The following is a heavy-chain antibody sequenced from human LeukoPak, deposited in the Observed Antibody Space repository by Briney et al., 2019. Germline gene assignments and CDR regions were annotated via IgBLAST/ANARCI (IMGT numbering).Heavy chain of an antibody. Sequence: SQTLSLTCTVSGGSISSGDYYWSWIRQPPGKGLEWIGYIYYSGSTYYNPSLKSRVTISVDTSKNQFSLKLSSVTAADTAVYYCARPGVGSGRYGAFDIWGQGTMVTVSS. CDR3: ARPGVGSGRYGAFDI. CDR1: GGSISSGDYY. CDR2: IYYSGST. J-gene: IGHJ3*02. V-gene: IGHV4-30-4*01. D-gene: IGHD5-18*01.